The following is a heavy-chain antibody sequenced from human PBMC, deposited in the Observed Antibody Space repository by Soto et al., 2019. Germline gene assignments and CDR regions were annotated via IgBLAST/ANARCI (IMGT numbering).Heavy chain of an antibody. CDR1: GFTFSNYA. J-gene: IGHJ4*01. CDR3: AKDHDCDY. V-gene: IGHV3-23*01. D-gene: IGHD3-3*01. CDR2: ITSGGST. Sequence: EVQLLESGGGLVQPGGSLRLSCVASGFTFSNYAMAWVRQAPGEGLQWVSTITSGGSTYYADSVKGRFTISRDNSNNILYLQMSSLRAEDTALYYCAKDHDCDYWGQGTLVTVSS.